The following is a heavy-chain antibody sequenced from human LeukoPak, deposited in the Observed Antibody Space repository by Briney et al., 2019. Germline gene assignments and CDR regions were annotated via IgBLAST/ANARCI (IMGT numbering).Heavy chain of an antibody. D-gene: IGHD3-3*01. Sequence: GSLRLSCAASGFTFSSYWMSWIRQPPGKGLEWIGYIYYSGSTNYNPSLKSRVTISVDTSKNQFSLKLSSVTAADTAVYYCARGYLEDYYMDVWGKGTTVTVSS. CDR2: IYYSGST. CDR1: GFTFSSYW. J-gene: IGHJ6*03. V-gene: IGHV4-59*01. CDR3: ARGYLEDYYMDV.